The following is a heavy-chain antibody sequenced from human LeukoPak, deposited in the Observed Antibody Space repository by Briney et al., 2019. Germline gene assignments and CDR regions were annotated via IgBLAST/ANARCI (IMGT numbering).Heavy chain of an antibody. CDR3: ARGVDSGYPYFDH. J-gene: IGHJ4*02. Sequence: GASVNVSCKASGYTFTGYYMHWVRQAPGQGLGWMGWINPNSGGTNSAQKFQGRVTMTRDTSISTAYMELSRLRSDDTAMYYCARGVDSGYPYFDHWGQGTLVTVSS. V-gene: IGHV1-2*02. D-gene: IGHD5-12*01. CDR2: INPNSGGT. CDR1: GYTFTGYY.